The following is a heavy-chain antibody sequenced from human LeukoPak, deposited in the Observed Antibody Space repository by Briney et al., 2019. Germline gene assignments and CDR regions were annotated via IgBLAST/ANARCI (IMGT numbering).Heavy chain of an antibody. CDR3: ARHQNAAHPGRYCFDP. CDR1: GYTFTSYD. CDR2: MNPNSGNT. D-gene: IGHD1-1*01. V-gene: IGHV1-8*01. Sequence: ASVKVSCKASGYTFTSYDINWVRQATGQGLEWMGWMNPNSGNTGYAQKFQGRVTMTRNTSISTAYMELSSLRSEDTAVYYCARHQNAAHPGRYCFDPWGQGTLVTVSS. J-gene: IGHJ5*02.